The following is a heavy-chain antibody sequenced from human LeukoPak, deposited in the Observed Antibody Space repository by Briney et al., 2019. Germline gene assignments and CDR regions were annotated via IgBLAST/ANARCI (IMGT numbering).Heavy chain of an antibody. CDR1: GGSISSSSYY. CDR2: IYYSGST. J-gene: IGHJ4*03. CDR3: ARPLYYYGSGSPYYFDY. D-gene: IGHD3-10*01. V-gene: IGHV4-39*01. Sequence: PSETLSLTCTVSGGSISSSSYYRGWIRQPPGKGLEWIGSIYYSGSTYYNPSLKSRVTISVDTSKNQFSLKLSSVTAADTAVYYCARPLYYYGSGSPYYFDYWGQGTLVTVSS.